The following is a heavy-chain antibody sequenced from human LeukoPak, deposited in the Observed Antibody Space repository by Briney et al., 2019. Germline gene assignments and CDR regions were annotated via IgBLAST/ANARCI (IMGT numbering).Heavy chain of an antibody. CDR2: IWYDGSNK. J-gene: IGHJ5*02. Sequence: GGSLRLSCAASGFTFSSYGMHWVRQAPGKGLEWVAVIWYDGSNKYYADSVKGRFTISRDNSKNTLYLQMNSLRAEDTAVYYCARDAEYSSGWYYWFDPWGQGTLVTVSA. CDR1: GFTFSSYG. CDR3: ARDAEYSSGWYYWFDP. V-gene: IGHV3-33*01. D-gene: IGHD6-19*01.